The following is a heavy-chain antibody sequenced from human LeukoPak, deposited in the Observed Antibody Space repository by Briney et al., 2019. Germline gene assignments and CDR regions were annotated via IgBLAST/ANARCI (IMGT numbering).Heavy chain of an antibody. J-gene: IGHJ6*03. CDR2: FDPEDGET. CDR3: ATAAPGPLGQTTPLDYYYYYMDV. D-gene: IGHD1-7*01. CDR1: GYTLTELS. V-gene: IGHV1-24*01. Sequence: ASVKVSCKVSGYTLTELSMHWVRQAPGKGLEWMGGFDPEDGETIYAQKFQGRVTMTEDTSTDTAYMELSSLRSEDTAAYYCATAAPGPLGQTTPLDYYYYYMDVWGKGTTVTVSS.